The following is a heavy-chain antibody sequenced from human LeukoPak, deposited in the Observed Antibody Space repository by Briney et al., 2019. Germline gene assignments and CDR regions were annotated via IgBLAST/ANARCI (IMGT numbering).Heavy chain of an antibody. Sequence: SETLSLTCTVSGCSIRSYYWSWLRQPPGKGLEWIGYIYYSGRTNCNPSLKSRVSLSVDTSKSQFSLKLSSVTAADTAVYYCARHYSSDPFDYWGQGTLVSVSS. CDR3: ARHYSSDPFDY. V-gene: IGHV4-59*01. J-gene: IGHJ4*02. D-gene: IGHD6-19*01. CDR2: IYYSGRT. CDR1: GCSIRSYY.